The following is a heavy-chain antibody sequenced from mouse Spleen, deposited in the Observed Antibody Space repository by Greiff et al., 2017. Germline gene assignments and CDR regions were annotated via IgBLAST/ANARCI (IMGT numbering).Heavy chain of an antibody. J-gene: IGHJ3*01. Sequence: LQQPGSELVRPGASVKLSCKASGYTFTSYWMHWVKQRPGQGLEWIGNIYPGSGSTNYDEKFKSKATLTVDTSSSTAYMQLSSLTSEDSAVYYCTRERGTYGSSSSFAYWGQGTLVTVSA. CDR1: GYTFTSYW. V-gene: IGHV1S22*01. CDR2: IYPGSGST. D-gene: IGHD1-1*01. CDR3: TRERGTYGSSSSFAY.